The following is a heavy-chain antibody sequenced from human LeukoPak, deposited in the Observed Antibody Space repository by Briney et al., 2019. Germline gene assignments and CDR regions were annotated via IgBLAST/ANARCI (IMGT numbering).Heavy chain of an antibody. CDR1: GFSFSSYW. CDR2: INQDRSEK. CDR3: ARDHCSSSSCYTYYGMEL. V-gene: IGHV3-7*01. Sequence: GGSLRLSCAASGFSFSSYWMTWVRQVPGKGLEWVADINQDRSEKSYVDSVKGRFTISRDNAKNSLYLQMNSLRAEDTAVYYCARDHCSSSSCYTYYGMELWGQGATVTVSS. J-gene: IGHJ6*02. D-gene: IGHD2-2*02.